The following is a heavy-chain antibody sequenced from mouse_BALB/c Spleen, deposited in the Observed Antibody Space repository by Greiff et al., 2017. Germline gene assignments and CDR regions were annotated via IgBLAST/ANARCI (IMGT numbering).Heavy chain of an antibody. CDR3: ARGGLYYDYDSAAMDD. CDR1: GFTFSSYA. CDR2: ISSGGST. Sequence: EVQLVESGGGLVKPGGSLKLSCAASGFTFSSYAMSWVRQTPEKRLEWVASISSGGSTYYTDSVKGRFTISRNNARNILYLQMSSLRAEDTAMYYCARGGLYYDYDSAAMDDWGQGTSVTVSS. V-gene: IGHV5-6-5*01. D-gene: IGHD2-4*01. J-gene: IGHJ4*01.